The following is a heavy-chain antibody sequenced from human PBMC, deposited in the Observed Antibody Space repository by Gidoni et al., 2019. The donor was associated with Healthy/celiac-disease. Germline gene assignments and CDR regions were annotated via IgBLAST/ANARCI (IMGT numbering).Heavy chain of an antibody. CDR2: LIPIFGTA. D-gene: IGHD5-12*01. CDR3: ASQGARDGYRTPPDY. J-gene: IGHJ4*02. Sequence: QVQLVQSGAEVKKPGSSVKVSCKASGGTFRSYAISWVRQAPGQGLEWMGGLIPIFGTANYAQKFQGRVTITADESTSTAYMELSSLRSEDTAVYYCASQGARDGYRTPPDYWGQGTLVTVSS. CDR1: GGTFRSYA. V-gene: IGHV1-69*01.